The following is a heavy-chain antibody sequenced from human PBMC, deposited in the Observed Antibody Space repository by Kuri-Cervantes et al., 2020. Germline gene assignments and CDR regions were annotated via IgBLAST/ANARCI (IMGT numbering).Heavy chain of an antibody. CDR3: ARGFWVAATRRVANWFDP. CDR1: GFTFSSYA. J-gene: IGHJ5*02. D-gene: IGHD2-15*01. Sequence: GGSLRLSCAASGFTFSSYAMHWVRQAPGKGLEWVAVISYDGSNKYYADSVKGRFTISRDNSKNTLYLQMNSLRAEDTAVYYCARGFWVAATRRVANWFDPWGQGTLVTVSS. V-gene: IGHV3-30-3*01. CDR2: ISYDGSNK.